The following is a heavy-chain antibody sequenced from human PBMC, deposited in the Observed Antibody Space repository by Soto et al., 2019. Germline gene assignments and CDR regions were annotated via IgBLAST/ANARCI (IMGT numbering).Heavy chain of an antibody. J-gene: IGHJ4*02. Sequence: GGSLRLSCAASGFTVTNYEMSWVRQAPGKGLEWVSYINSGGTSIKYADSVKGRFTISRDNARNSLYLQMNSLRDEDTAVYYCARENYGDAFDFWGQGXLVTVYS. D-gene: IGHD4-17*01. CDR1: GFTVTNYE. CDR2: INSGGTSI. CDR3: ARENYGDAFDF. V-gene: IGHV3-48*03.